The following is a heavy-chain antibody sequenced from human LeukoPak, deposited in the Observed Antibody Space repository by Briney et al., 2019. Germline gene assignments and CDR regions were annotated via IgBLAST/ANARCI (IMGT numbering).Heavy chain of an antibody. D-gene: IGHD4-17*01. CDR3: AGANVPDTVTTCFDY. CDR1: GFTFSSYG. J-gene: IGHJ4*02. Sequence: GGSLRLSCAASGFTFSSYGMHWVRQAPGKGLEWVAVIWYDGSDKYYADSVKGRFTISRDNSKNTLYLQMNSLRAEDTAVYYCAGANVPDTVTTCFDYWGQGTLVTVSS. CDR2: IWYDGSDK. V-gene: IGHV3-33*01.